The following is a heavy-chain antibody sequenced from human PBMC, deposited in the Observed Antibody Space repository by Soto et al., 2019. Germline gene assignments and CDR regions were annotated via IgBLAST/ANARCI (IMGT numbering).Heavy chain of an antibody. CDR3: ASRYCSGGSCYSGGFDY. CDR1: GDSVSSNSAA. D-gene: IGHD2-15*01. V-gene: IGHV6-1*01. CDR2: TYYRSKWYN. Sequence: SQTLSLTCAISGDSVSSNSAAWNWIRQSPSRGLEWLGRTYYRSKWYNDYAVSVKSRITINPDTSKNQFSLQLNSVTPEDTAVYYCASRYCSGGSCYSGGFDYWGQGTLVTVSS. J-gene: IGHJ4*02.